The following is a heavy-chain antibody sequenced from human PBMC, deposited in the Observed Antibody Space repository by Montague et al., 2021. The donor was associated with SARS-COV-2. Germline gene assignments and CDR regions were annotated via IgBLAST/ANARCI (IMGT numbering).Heavy chain of an antibody. V-gene: IGHV2-5*01. D-gene: IGHD2-8*01. CDR3: AHRIQNLNGFQN. J-gene: IGHJ1*01. Sequence: PALVKPTQTLTLTCSFSGFSLSTSAVGVGWIRQPPGKALEWLAVIYWNDDKYYDPSLNSRLTITKDTSKNQVVLTMINMDPVDTATYYCAHRIQNLNGFQNWGQGTLVTVSS. CDR2: IYWNDDK. CDR1: GFSLSTSAVG.